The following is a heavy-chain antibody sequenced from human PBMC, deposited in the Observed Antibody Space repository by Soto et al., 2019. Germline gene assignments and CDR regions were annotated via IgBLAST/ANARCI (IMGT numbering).Heavy chain of an antibody. D-gene: IGHD3-3*01. CDR3: ATSRYYDFWSGPRDWFDP. CDR2: IYHSGST. V-gene: IGHV4-30-2*01. CDR1: GGSISSGGYS. J-gene: IGHJ5*02. Sequence: SETLSLTCAVSGGSISSGGYSWSWIRQPPGKGLEWIGYIYHSGSTYYNPSLKSRVTISVDRSKNQFSLKLSSVTAADTAVYYCATSRYYDFWSGPRDWFDPWGQGTLVTVSS.